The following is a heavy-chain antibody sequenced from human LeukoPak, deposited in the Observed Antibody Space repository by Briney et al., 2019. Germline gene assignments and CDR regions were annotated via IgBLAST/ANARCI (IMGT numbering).Heavy chain of an antibody. V-gene: IGHV3-48*04. CDR3: ARQIVVVPAADSYYFDY. CDR1: GFTFSSYS. J-gene: IGHJ4*02. D-gene: IGHD2-2*01. Sequence: GGSLRLSCAASGFTFSSYSMNWVRQAPGKGLEWVSYISSSSSTIYYADSVKGRFTISRDNAKNSLYLQMNSLRAEDTAVYYCARQIVVVPAADSYYFDYWGQGTLVTVSS. CDR2: ISSSSSTI.